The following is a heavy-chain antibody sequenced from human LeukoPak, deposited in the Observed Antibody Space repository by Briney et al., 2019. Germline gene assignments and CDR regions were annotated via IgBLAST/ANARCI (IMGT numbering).Heavy chain of an antibody. V-gene: IGHV4-4*02. CDR2: IYHSGST. D-gene: IGHD3-10*01. Sequence: SETLSLTCAVSGGSISSSKWWSWVRQPPGKGLEWIGEIYHSGSTNYNPSLKSRVTISVDKSKNQFSLKLSSVTAADTAVYYCATVSAFFYDSGSYYAFDYWGQGTLVTVSS. J-gene: IGHJ4*02. CDR3: ATVSAFFYDSGSYYAFDY. CDR1: GGSISSSKW.